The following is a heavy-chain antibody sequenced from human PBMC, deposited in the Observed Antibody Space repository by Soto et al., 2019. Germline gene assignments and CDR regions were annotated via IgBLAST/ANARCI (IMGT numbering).Heavy chain of an antibody. Sequence: QVQLQESGPGLVKPSETLSLTCTVSGGSISSYYWSWIRQPPGKGLEWIGYIYYSGSTNYNPSPKSRVTIAVDTSKNQFSLKLSSVTAADKAVYYCARDGPHSGYYYDAFDIWGQGTMVTVSS. D-gene: IGHD3-22*01. J-gene: IGHJ3*02. CDR3: ARDGPHSGYYYDAFDI. CDR1: GGSISSYY. V-gene: IGHV4-59*01. CDR2: IYYSGST.